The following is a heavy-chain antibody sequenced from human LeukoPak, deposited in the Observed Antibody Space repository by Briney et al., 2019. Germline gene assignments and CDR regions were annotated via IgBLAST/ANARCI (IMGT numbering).Heavy chain of an antibody. CDR3: AKSHSSGWYSDY. CDR2: IKQEGSEK. J-gene: IGHJ4*02. D-gene: IGHD6-19*01. CDR1: GFTFSSYW. Sequence: GGSLRLSCAASGFTFSSYWMSWVRQAPGKGLEWVANIKQEGSEKYYVDSVKGRFTISRDNAKNSLYLRMNSLRAEDTAVYYCAKSHSSGWYSDYWGQGALVIVSS. V-gene: IGHV3-7*01.